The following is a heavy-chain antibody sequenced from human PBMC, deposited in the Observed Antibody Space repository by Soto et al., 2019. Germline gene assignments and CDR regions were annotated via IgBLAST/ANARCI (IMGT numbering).Heavy chain of an antibody. CDR1: GYSFTSYW. CDR3: ARERIAAAGGYYYGMDV. V-gene: IGHV5-10-1*01. D-gene: IGHD6-13*01. J-gene: IGHJ6*02. Sequence: PGESLKISCKGSGYSFTSYWISWVRQMPGKGLEWMGRIDPSDSYTNYSPSFQGHVTISADKSISTAYLQWSSLKASDTAMYYCARERIAAAGGYYYGMDVWGQGTTVTVSS. CDR2: IDPSDSYT.